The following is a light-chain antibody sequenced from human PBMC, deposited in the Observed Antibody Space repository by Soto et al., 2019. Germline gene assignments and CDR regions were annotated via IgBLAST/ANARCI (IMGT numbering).Light chain of an antibody. CDR2: KVS. Sequence: DVVMTQSPLSLPVTLGQPASISCRSSQSLVYSDGNTYLNWFQQRPGQSPRRLIYKVSKRDSGVPDRFGGSESGTYFTLEISRVEAEYVGVYYYLQATPCPLTFGGGTKVEI. J-gene: IGKJ4*01. CDR3: LQATPCPLT. V-gene: IGKV2-30*01. CDR1: QSLVYSDGNTY.